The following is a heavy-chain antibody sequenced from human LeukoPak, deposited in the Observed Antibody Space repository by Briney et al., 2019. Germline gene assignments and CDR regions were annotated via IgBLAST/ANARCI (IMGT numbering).Heavy chain of an antibody. V-gene: IGHV1-18*01. D-gene: IGHD2-15*01. CDR3: ARVSSIVVVVAASDY. CDR1: GYTFTSYG. Sequence: ASVKVSCKASGYTFTSYGISWVRQAPGQGLEWMGWISAYNGNTNYAQKLRGRVTMTTDTSTSTAYMELRSLRSDDTAVYYCARVSSIVVVVAASDYWGQGTLVTVSS. J-gene: IGHJ4*02. CDR2: ISAYNGNT.